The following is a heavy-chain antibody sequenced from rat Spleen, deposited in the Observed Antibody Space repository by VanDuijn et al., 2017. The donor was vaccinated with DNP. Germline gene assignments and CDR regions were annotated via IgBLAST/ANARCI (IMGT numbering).Heavy chain of an antibody. CDR1: GFTFSDYY. J-gene: IGHJ2*01. CDR3: ARQDPFDY. CDR2: ISYNGGTP. Sequence: EVQLVESGGGPVQPGRSLKLSCAVSGFTFSDYYMAWVRQAPAKGREWVATISYNGGTPYYRDSVKGRFTISRDNAQNTLYLQMDSLRSEDTATYYCARQDPFDYWGQGVMVTVSS. V-gene: IGHV5-7*01.